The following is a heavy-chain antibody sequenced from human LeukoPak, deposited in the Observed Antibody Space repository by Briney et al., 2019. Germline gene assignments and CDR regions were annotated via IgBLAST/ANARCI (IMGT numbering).Heavy chain of an antibody. V-gene: IGHV3-23*01. CDR2: ISGSGGST. J-gene: IGHJ2*01. Sequence: PGGSLRFSCAASGFTFSSYAMSWVRQAPGKGLEWVSAISGSGGSTYYADSVKGRFTISRDNSKNTLYLQMNSLRAEDTAVYYCAKARTVTTDWYFDLWGRGTLVTVSS. D-gene: IGHD4-17*01. CDR3: AKARTVTTDWYFDL. CDR1: GFTFSSYA.